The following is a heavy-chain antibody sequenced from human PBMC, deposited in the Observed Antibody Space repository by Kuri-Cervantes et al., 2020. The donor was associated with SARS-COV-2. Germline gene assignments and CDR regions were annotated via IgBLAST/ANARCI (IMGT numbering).Heavy chain of an antibody. Sequence: ESLKISCAVSGYSISSGYYWGWIRQPPGKGLEWIGSIYHSGSTYYNPSLKSRVTISVDTSKNQFSLKLSSVTAADTAVYYCARVRAKVGGNVDYWGQGTLVTVSS. CDR3: ARVRAKVGGNVDY. CDR2: IYHSGST. J-gene: IGHJ4*02. CDR1: GYSISSGYY. V-gene: IGHV4-38-2*01. D-gene: IGHD4-23*01.